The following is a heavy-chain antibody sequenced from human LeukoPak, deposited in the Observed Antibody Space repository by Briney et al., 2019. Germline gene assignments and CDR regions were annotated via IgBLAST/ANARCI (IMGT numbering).Heavy chain of an antibody. J-gene: IGHJ3*02. V-gene: IGHV4-61*08. CDR2: IYYSGST. CDR1: GGSMSSGGYY. CDR3: ARVRDYPDAFDI. Sequence: SETLSLTCTVSGGSMSSGGYYWSWIRQPPGKGLEWIGYIYYSGSTNYNPSLKSRVTISVDTSKNQFSLKLSSVTAADTAVYYCARVRDYPDAFDIWGQGTMVTVSS. D-gene: IGHD4-11*01.